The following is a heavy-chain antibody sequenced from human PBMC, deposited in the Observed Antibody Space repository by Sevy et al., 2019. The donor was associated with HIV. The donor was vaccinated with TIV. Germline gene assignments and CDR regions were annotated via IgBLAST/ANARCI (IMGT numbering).Heavy chain of an antibody. J-gene: IGHJ4*02. D-gene: IGHD3-10*01. CDR3: AKSFGETFNYFHY. CDR1: GFTFSSQA. Sequence: GGSLRLSCAASGFTFSSQAMNWVRQAPGKGLEWVSAISSSGGSTYYADSVRGRFTLSRENSKNTLYLHMNSLRAEDTAVYFCAKSFGETFNYFHYWGQGTLVTVSS. CDR2: ISSSGGST. V-gene: IGHV3-23*01.